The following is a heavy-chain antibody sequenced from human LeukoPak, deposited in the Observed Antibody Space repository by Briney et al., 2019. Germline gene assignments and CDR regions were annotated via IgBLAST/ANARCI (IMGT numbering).Heavy chain of an antibody. D-gene: IGHD3-22*01. V-gene: IGHV3-23*01. Sequence: GGSLRLSCAASRFTFSTYGMSWVRQAPGKGLEWVSSISGSGGSTNYADSVKGRFTISRDNSKNTLYLQMNSLRDEDTAVYYCAKSSYYDSSGYYREYYFDFWGQGTLVAVSS. CDR3: AKSSYYDSSGYYREYYFDF. J-gene: IGHJ4*02. CDR2: ISGSGGST. CDR1: RFTFSTYG.